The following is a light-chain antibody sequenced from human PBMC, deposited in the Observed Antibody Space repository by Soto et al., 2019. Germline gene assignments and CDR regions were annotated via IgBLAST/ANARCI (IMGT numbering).Light chain of an antibody. CDR3: QQYNSWPPIT. CDR1: QSVRTK. V-gene: IGKV3-15*01. J-gene: IGKJ5*01. CDR2: GAS. Sequence: EIVMTQSPDTLYVSPGEGATLSCRASQSVRTKLAWYQQKAGQAPRLLIYGASTRATGIPDRFSGSGSGTEFTLTISSLQSEDFAVYYCQQYNSWPPITFGQGTDWRL.